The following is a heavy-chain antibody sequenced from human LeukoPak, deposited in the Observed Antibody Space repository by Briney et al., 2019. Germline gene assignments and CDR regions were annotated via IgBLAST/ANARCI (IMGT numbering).Heavy chain of an antibody. V-gene: IGHV1-69*13. CDR2: VIPIFGTA. CDR3: ARARSDCSGGSCYWGGGYYYGMDV. J-gene: IGHJ6*02. CDR1: GYTFTSYA. D-gene: IGHD2-15*01. Sequence: GASVKVSCKASGYTFTSYAISWVRQAPGQGLEWMGGVIPIFGTANYAQKFQGRVTITADESTSTAYMELSSLRSEDTAVYYCARARSDCSGGSCYWGGGYYYGMDVWGQGTTVTVSS.